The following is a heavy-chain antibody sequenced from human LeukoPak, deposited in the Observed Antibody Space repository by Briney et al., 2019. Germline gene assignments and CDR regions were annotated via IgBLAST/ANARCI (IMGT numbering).Heavy chain of an antibody. J-gene: IGHJ4*02. CDR1: GGSISSSPYY. CDR2: IYYSGTT. CDR3: ARGSGYGLDY. Sequence: SETLSLTCTVSGGSISSSPYYWGWIRQPPGKGLEWIGSIYYSGTTHYSPSLESRVTISVDTSKNQFSLKLASVTAADTAVYYCARGSGYGLDYWGQGTLVTVSS. V-gene: IGHV4-39*07. D-gene: IGHD6-25*01.